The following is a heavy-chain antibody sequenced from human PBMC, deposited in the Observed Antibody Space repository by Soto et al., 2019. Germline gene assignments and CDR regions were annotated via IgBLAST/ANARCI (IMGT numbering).Heavy chain of an antibody. CDR3: GRVGGYCSGGSCYSPFDY. CDR1: GGTFSSYT. J-gene: IGHJ4*02. Sequence: QVQLVQSGAEVKKPGSSVKVSCKASGGTFSSYTISWVRQAPGQGLEWMGRIIPILGIANYAQKFQGRVTITAENSTSTAYMELSSLRSEDTAVYYCGRVGGYCSGGSCYSPFDYWGQGTLVTVSS. D-gene: IGHD2-15*01. V-gene: IGHV1-69*02. CDR2: IIPILGIA.